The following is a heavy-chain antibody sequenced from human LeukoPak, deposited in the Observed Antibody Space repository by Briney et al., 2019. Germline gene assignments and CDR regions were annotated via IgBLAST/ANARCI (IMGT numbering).Heavy chain of an antibody. D-gene: IGHD6-19*01. Sequence: GGSLRLFCAASGFPFTTYNMHWVRQTPDKGLEWVAIISFDGSKNYCADSVKGRFTISRDNSKNTLYLQMNSLRVEDTSVYFCAKDRGNAGHSGGWFHFDSWGQGTLVTVSS. CDR2: ISFDGSKN. CDR3: AKDRGNAGHSGGWFHFDS. CDR1: GFPFTTYN. J-gene: IGHJ4*02. V-gene: IGHV3-30*18.